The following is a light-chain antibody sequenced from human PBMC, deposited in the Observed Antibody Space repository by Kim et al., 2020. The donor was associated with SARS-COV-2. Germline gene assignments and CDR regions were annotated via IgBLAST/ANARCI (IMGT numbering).Light chain of an antibody. V-gene: IGKV3D-15*01. Sequence: LSLSPCDTAIVSGRASQSVSSSLAWYQQKRGQPPRLLMYGASTRAAGIPARFSGSGSGTDFTLTITRLQSEDFAIYFCQQYNNWLTFGGGTKVEI. CDR3: QQYNNWLT. J-gene: IGKJ4*01. CDR2: GAS. CDR1: QSVSSS.